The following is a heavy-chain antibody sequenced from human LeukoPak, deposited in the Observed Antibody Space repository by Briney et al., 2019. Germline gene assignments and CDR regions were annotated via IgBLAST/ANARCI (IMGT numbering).Heavy chain of an antibody. D-gene: IGHD3-10*01. V-gene: IGHV1-69*05. J-gene: IGHJ4*02. CDR1: GGTFSSYA. CDR3: ARVLGYYYGSGSPYYFDY. CDR2: IIPIFGTA. Sequence: GASVKVSCKASGGTFSSYAISWVRQAPGQGLEWMGGIIPIFGTANYAQKFQGRVTITTDESTSTAYMELSSLRSEDTAVYYCARVLGYYYGSGSPYYFDYWGQGTLVTVSS.